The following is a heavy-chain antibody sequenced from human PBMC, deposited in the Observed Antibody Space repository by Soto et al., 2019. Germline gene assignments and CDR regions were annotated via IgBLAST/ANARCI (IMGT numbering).Heavy chain of an antibody. CDR2: IYTSGST. CDR3: ARAGYYESSGYYPLDDY. J-gene: IGHJ4*02. CDR1: GGSISSYY. V-gene: IGHV4-4*07. Sequence: SETLSLTCTVSGGSISSYYWSWIRQPAGKGLEWIGRIYTSGSTNYNPSLKSRVTMSVDTSKNQFSLKLSSVTAADTAVYYCARAGYYESSGYYPLDDYWGQGTLVTVSS. D-gene: IGHD3-22*01.